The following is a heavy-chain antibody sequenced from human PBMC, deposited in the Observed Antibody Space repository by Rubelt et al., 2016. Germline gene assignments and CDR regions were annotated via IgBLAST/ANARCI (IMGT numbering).Heavy chain of an antibody. D-gene: IGHD2-21*01. CDR3: VRDEYGGGDDS. CDR1: GFSFNIYE. Sequence: EVQLVESGGGLVQPGGSLRLSCAASGFSFNIYEMNWVRQAPGKGLEWVSYITASGGAKYDADSVKGRFNVSRDNAKSLLCLQMNNETDDDTAVYYGVRDEYGGGDDSWGQGTVITVSS. CDR2: ITASGGAK. J-gene: IGHJ5*01. V-gene: IGHV3-48*03.